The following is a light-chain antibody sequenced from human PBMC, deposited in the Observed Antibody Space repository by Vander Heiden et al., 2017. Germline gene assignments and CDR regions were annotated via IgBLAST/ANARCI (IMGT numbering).Light chain of an antibody. Sequence: FILTQPHSVSESPGKTVTISCTRSSGRIASNYVQWYQQRPGSSPTTIIYEDNQRLSGVPARFSGSIDSSSNSASLTISGLQTEDEADYYCLSYDDNNWVFGGGTKLTVL. CDR1: SGRIASNY. V-gene: IGLV6-57*01. CDR3: LSYDDNNWV. CDR2: EDN. J-gene: IGLJ3*02.